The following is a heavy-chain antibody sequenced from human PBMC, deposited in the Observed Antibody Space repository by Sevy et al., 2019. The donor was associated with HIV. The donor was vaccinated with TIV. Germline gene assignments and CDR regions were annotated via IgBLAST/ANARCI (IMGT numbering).Heavy chain of an antibody. CDR2: IYPDDSDT. V-gene: IGHV5-51*01. CDR1: GYSFTSHW. D-gene: IGHD3-22*01. Sequence: GESLKISCKGSGYSFTSHWLGWVRHMPGKGLEWMGIIYPDDSDTKYRPSFQGKVTSSADKSISTAYLQWSSLKASDTAMYYCATSRSGYFDSSGYYIYWGQGTLVTVSS. CDR3: ATSRSGYFDSSGYYIY. J-gene: IGHJ4*02.